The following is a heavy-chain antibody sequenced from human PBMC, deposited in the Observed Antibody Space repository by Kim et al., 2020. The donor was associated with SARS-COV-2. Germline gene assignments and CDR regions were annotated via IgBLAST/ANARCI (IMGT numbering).Heavy chain of an antibody. CDR3: ATGRVAGPPAWFDP. CDR2: FDPEDGET. J-gene: IGHJ5*02. V-gene: IGHV1-24*01. CDR1: GYTLTELS. Sequence: ASVKVSCKVSGYTLTELSMHWVRQALGKGLEWMGGFDPEDGETIYAQKFQGRVTMTEDTSTDAAYMELSSLRAEDTAVYYWATGRVAGPPAWFDPWGQGTLVTVSS.